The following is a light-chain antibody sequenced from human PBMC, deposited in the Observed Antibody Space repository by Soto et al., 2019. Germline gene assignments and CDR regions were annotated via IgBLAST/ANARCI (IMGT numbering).Light chain of an antibody. Sequence: DIQMTQSPSSLSASVGDRVTITCRAGQYIGRYLNWYQQKPGKAPKLLIYAASSLQSGVPSRFSGSGGGTDFTLSISSVQPEDFATYFCQQSYMDPITFGQGTRLEIK. CDR2: AAS. V-gene: IGKV1-39*01. J-gene: IGKJ5*01. CDR1: QYIGRY. CDR3: QQSYMDPIT.